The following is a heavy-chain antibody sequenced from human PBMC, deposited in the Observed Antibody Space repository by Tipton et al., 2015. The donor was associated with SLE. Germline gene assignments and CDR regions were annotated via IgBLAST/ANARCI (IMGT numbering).Heavy chain of an antibody. J-gene: IGHJ6*03. D-gene: IGHD5-12*01. CDR1: GFTFSSYE. V-gene: IGHV4-39*07. CDR2: IYYSGST. Sequence: LRLSCAASGFTFSSYEMNWVRQAPGKGLEWIGSIYYSGSTYYNPSLKSRVTISVDTSKNQFSLKLSSVTAADTAVYYCARGHTGYDTRYYYMDVWGKGTTVTVSS. CDR3: ARGHTGYDTRYYYMDV.